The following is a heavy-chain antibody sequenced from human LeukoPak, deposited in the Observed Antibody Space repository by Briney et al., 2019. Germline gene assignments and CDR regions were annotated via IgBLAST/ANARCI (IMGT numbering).Heavy chain of an antibody. CDR2: INPNSGGT. CDR3: ARDPTAYCSGGSCYSGWYFDL. CDR1: GYTFTGYY. V-gene: IGHV1-2*02. J-gene: IGHJ2*01. Sequence: GASVKVSRKASGYTFTGYYMHWVRQAPGQELEWMGWINPNSGGTNYAQKFQGRVTMTRDTSISTAYMELSRLRSDDTAVYYCARDPTAYCSGGSCYSGWYFDLWGRGTLVTVSS. D-gene: IGHD2-15*01.